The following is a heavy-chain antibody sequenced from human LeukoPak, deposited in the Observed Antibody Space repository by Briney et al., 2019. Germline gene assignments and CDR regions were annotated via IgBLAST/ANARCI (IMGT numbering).Heavy chain of an antibody. V-gene: IGHV1-18*01. CDR3: ARDQARLGYYYDSSGYLFDY. Sequence: ASVKVSCKASGYTFTSYGISWVRQAPGQGLEWMGWISAYNGNTNYAQKLQGRVTMTRDMSTSTVYMELRSLRSDDTAVYYCARDQARLGYYYDSSGYLFDYWGQGTLVTVSS. D-gene: IGHD3-22*01. J-gene: IGHJ4*02. CDR1: GYTFTSYG. CDR2: ISAYNGNT.